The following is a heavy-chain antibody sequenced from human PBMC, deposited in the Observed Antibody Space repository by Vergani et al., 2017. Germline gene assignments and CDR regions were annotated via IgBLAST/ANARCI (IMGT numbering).Heavy chain of an antibody. CDR1: GFRFRNYA. Sequence: QVQLVESGGGVVQPGRSLRLTCAVSGFRFRNYAMHWVRQAPGKGLEWVALILYDGSKKDYADFVKGRFTISRDNSENTLYLQMNSLRTEDTGVYYCANAELELRTDDAFDIWGQGTMVTVSS. CDR3: ANAELELRTDDAFDI. V-gene: IGHV3-30*18. CDR2: ILYDGSKK. D-gene: IGHD1-7*01. J-gene: IGHJ3*02.